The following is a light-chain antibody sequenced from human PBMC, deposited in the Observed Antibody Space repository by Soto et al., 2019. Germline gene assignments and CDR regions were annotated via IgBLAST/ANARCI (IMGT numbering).Light chain of an antibody. CDR2: KAT. CDR3: QQYNRYWT. CDR1: QSISNS. Sequence: DIQMTQSPSNLSASVGDRVTITCRATQSISNSLAWYQQKPGKAPKLLIYKATSLESGVPSRFSGSGSGTKFTLTITKLQPDDFATYYCQQYNRYWTFGQGTKVEIK. J-gene: IGKJ1*01. V-gene: IGKV1-5*03.